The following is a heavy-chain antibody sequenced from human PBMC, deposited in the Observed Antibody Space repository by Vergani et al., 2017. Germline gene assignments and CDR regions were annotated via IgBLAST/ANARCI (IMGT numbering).Heavy chain of an antibody. D-gene: IGHD1-26*01. CDR1: GFTFSSYA. CDR3: AKXNKGATGGVGAFDI. Sequence: EVQLLESGGGLVQPGGSLRLSCAASGFTFSSYAMSWVRQAPGKGLEWVSAISGSGGSTYYADSVKGRFTISRDNSKNTLYLQMNSLRAEDTAVYYCAKXNKGATGGVGAFDIWGQGTMVTVSS. V-gene: IGHV3-23*01. J-gene: IGHJ3*02. CDR2: ISGSGGST.